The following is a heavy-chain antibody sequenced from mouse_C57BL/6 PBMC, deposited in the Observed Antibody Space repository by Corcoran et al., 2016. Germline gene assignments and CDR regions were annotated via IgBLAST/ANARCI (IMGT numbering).Heavy chain of an antibody. Sequence: EVQLQQSGPELVKPGSSVKISCKASGYTFTDYYMNWVKQSHGKSLEWIGDINPNNGGTSYNQKFKGKATLTVDKSSSTAYMELRSLTSEDSAVYYCAREGIYYYGRSFFAYWGQGTLVTVSA. CDR1: GYTFTDYY. J-gene: IGHJ3*01. V-gene: IGHV1-26*01. CDR3: AREGIYYYGRSFFAY. D-gene: IGHD1-1*01. CDR2: INPNNGGT.